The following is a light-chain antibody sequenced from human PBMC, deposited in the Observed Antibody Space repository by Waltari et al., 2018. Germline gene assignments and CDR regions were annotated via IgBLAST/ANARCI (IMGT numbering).Light chain of an antibody. CDR3: QQNYSIPYT. V-gene: IGKV1-39*01. Sequence: DIQMTQSPSSLSASVGDSFTITCRASQSISSYLNWYQQRPGKAPNLLIYVASTLQSGVPSRFSGSGSGTDFTLTISSLQPEDFATYYCQQNYSIPYTFGQGTKLEIK. CDR1: QSISSY. J-gene: IGKJ2*01. CDR2: VAS.